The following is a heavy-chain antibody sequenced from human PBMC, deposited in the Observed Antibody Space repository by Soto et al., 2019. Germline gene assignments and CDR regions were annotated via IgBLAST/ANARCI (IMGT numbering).Heavy chain of an antibody. CDR3: ARVWRGYDESVWFDP. CDR1: GYSFTSCG. J-gene: IGHJ5*02. CDR2: ISAYNGNT. D-gene: IGHD5-12*01. V-gene: IGHV1-18*01. Sequence: GASVKVSCKASGYSFTSCGISWVRQSPGQGLEWMGWISAYNGNTNYAQKLQGRVTMTTDTSTSTAYMELRSLRSDDTAVYYCARVWRGYDESVWFDPWGQGTLVTVS.